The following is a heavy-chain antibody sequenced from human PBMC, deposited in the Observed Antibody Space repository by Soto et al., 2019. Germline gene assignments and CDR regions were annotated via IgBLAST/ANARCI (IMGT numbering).Heavy chain of an antibody. CDR1: GGTFSSYA. J-gene: IGHJ4*02. CDR2: IIAYNGNT. D-gene: IGHD4-17*01. CDR3: ARGSMTTVTPFDY. V-gene: IGHV1-18*01. Sequence: ASVKVSCKASGGTFSSYAISWVRQAPGQGLEWMGWIIAYNGNTNYAQKLQGRVTMTTDTSTSTAYMELRSLRSDDTAVYYCARGSMTTVTPFDYWGQGTLVTVSS.